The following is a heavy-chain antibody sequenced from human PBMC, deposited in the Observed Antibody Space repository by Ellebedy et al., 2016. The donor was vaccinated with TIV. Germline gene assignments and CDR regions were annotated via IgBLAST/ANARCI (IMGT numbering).Heavy chain of an antibody. Sequence: GESLKISCKGSGYSFTTYWIAWVRQMPGKGLEWMGIIYPGDSDTTYSPSFQGQVTISADKSISTAYLQWSSVKASDTAMYYCVRRSTSGGAPFYFDYWGQGTLVTVSS. J-gene: IGHJ4*02. CDR2: IYPGDSDT. V-gene: IGHV5-51*01. D-gene: IGHD5/OR15-5a*01. CDR1: GYSFTTYW. CDR3: VRRSTSGGAPFYFDY.